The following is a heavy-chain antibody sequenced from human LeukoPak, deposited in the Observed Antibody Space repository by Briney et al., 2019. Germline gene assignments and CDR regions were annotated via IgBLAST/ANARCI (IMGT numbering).Heavy chain of an antibody. CDR1: GFTVSSNY. D-gene: IGHD4-17*01. J-gene: IGHJ3*02. CDR3: ARDPNGDYIGTFDM. Sequence: GGSLRLSCAASGFTVSSNYISWVRQAPGRGLEWVSSISGSGGSTQYADSVQGRFAISRDNSKNVLYLQMNSLRAEDTAVYFCARDPNGDYIGTFDMWGRGTMVSVSS. V-gene: IGHV3-23*01. CDR2: ISGSGGST.